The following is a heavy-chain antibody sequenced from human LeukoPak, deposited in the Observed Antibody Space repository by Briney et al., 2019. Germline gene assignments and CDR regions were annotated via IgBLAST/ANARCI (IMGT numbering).Heavy chain of an antibody. D-gene: IGHD3-16*01. V-gene: IGHV1-46*01. Sequence: ASVKVSCKASGYTFSSYYLHWVRQSPGQGLEWLGVIKPSGGTTVYPQNFQGRVTMTWDTPTSTVYMELSSLRSEDTAVYYCVREERGGTFDYWGQGTLVTVSS. J-gene: IGHJ4*02. CDR3: VREERGGTFDY. CDR1: GYTFSSYY. CDR2: IKPSGGTT.